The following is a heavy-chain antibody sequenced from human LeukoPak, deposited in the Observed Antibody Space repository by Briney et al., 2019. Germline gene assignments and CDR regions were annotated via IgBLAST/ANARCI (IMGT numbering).Heavy chain of an antibody. CDR3: ARDHYYNSSGYTFRH. V-gene: IGHV4-59*01. J-gene: IGHJ1*01. CDR2: IYYSGST. D-gene: IGHD3-22*01. CDR1: GGSITNYY. Sequence: SETLSLTCTVSGGSITNYYWSWIRQPPGKGLEWIGYIYYSGSTNYNPSLKSRVIISVDTSKNQFSLRLNSVTAADTAVYYCARDHYYNSSGYTFRHWGQGTLVTVSS.